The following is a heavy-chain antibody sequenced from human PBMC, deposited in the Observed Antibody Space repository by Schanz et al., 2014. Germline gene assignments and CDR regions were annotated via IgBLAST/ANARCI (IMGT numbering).Heavy chain of an antibody. CDR3: TRMSLRRGDYGGMDV. J-gene: IGHJ6*02. CDR2: IYGGGST. Sequence: QVQLQESGPGLVRPSETLSLTCTVSGVSISSFYWSWIRQSPGQGLEYFGYIYGGGSTSYNPSFKSRVTMTFDAPRNAFPRKPSSVTAADTAVYYCTRMSLRRGDYGGMDVWGQGTTVTVSS. CDR1: GVSISSFY. D-gene: IGHD3-10*01. V-gene: IGHV4-59*08.